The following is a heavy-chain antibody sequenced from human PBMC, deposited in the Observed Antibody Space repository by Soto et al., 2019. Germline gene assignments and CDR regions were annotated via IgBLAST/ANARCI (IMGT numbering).Heavy chain of an antibody. CDR2: ISGGGDST. CDR3: ARDAENTYGPFGY. D-gene: IGHD5-18*01. Sequence: GGSLRLSCAASGFTFSSYAMIWVRQAPGKGLEWVSAISGGGDSTYSADSVKGRFTISRDNSKNTLYLQMDSLRPDDTAVYYCARDAENTYGPFGYWGQGTLVTVSS. J-gene: IGHJ4*02. V-gene: IGHV3-23*01. CDR1: GFTFSSYA.